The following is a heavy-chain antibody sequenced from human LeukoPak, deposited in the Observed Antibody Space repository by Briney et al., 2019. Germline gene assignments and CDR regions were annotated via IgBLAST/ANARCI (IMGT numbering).Heavy chain of an antibody. V-gene: IGHV3-23*01. Sequence: GGSLRLSCAASGFTFSSYAMSWVRQAPGKGLEWVSAISGSGGSTYYADSVKGRFTISRDNSKNTLYLQMNSLRAEDTAVYYCARITTGGDDFDIWGQGTMVTVSS. CDR3: ARITTGGDDFDI. J-gene: IGHJ3*02. CDR1: GFTFSSYA. D-gene: IGHD7-27*01. CDR2: ISGSGGST.